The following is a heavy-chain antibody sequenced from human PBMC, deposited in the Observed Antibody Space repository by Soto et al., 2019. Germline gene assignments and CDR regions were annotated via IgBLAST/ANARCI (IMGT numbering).Heavy chain of an antibody. CDR2: INHSGST. CDR3: ARDSCSSTSCYAPFDY. CDR1: GGSFSGYY. J-gene: IGHJ4*02. Sequence: PSETLSLTCAVYGGSFSGYYWSWIRQPLGKGLEWIGEINHSGSTNYNPSLKSRVTISVDASKNQFSLKLSSVTAADTAVYYCARDSCSSTSCYAPFDYWGQGTLVTVSS. V-gene: IGHV4-34*01. D-gene: IGHD2-2*01.